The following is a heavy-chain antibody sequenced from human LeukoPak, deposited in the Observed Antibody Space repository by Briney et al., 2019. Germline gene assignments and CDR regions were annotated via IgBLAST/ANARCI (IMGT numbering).Heavy chain of an antibody. CDR1: GFTFTSYW. CDR3: ARAPPYYYGSGSYYGE. CDR2: INNDGSST. J-gene: IGHJ4*02. Sequence: PGGSLRLSCTASGFTFTSYWMQWVRQAPGKGLVWVSCINNDGSSTNYADSVKGRFTISRDNAKNSLYLQMNSLRAEDTAVYYCARAPPYYYGSGSYYGEWGQGTLVTVSS. V-gene: IGHV3-74*01. D-gene: IGHD3-10*01.